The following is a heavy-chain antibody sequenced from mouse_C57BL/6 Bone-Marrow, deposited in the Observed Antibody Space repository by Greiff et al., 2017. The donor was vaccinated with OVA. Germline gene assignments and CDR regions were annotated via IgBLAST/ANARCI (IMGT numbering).Heavy chain of an antibody. CDR2: IYPGSGST. V-gene: IGHV1-55*01. Sequence: QVQLQQPGAELVKPGASVKMSCTASGYTFTSYWITWVKQRPGQGLEWIGDIYPGSGSTNYNEKFKSKATLTVDSSSSISYMQLSRLTSEDSAVYYCARLGDGYYWFACWGQGTLVTVSA. D-gene: IGHD2-3*01. J-gene: IGHJ3*01. CDR1: GYTFTSYW. CDR3: ARLGDGYYWFAC.